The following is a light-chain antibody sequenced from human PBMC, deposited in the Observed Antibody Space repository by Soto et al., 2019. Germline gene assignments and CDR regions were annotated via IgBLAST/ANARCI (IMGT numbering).Light chain of an antibody. CDR1: QDISNY. CDR2: KAS. CDR3: QQYSSSWT. Sequence: DIQMTQSPSSLSASVGDRVTITCQASQDISNYLNWYQQKPGKAPKLLIYKASTLQSGVSSRFSGGGSGTEFTLTISSLQPEDFATYYCQQYSSSWTFVQGTKVDIK. V-gene: IGKV1-5*03. J-gene: IGKJ1*01.